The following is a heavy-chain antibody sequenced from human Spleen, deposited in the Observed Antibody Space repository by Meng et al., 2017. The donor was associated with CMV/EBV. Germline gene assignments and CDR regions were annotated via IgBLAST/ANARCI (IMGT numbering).Heavy chain of an antibody. CDR2: IYYSGST. D-gene: IGHD3-22*01. V-gene: IGHV4-61*01. J-gene: IGHJ6*02. CDR3: ARDMDSSGFYGMDV. CDR1: GGSVSSGSYY. Sequence: PETLSLTCTVSGGSVSSGSYYWSWIRQPPGKGLEWIGYIYYSGSTNYNPSLKSRVTISVDTSKNQFSLKLSSVTAADTAVYYCARDMDSSGFYGMDVWGQGTTVTVSS.